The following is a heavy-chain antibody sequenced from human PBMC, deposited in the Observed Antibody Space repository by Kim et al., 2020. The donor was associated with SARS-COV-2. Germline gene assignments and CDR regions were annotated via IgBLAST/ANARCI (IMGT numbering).Heavy chain of an antibody. D-gene: IGHD3-10*01. Sequence: GGSLRLSCAASGFTFSSYAMGWVRQAPGKGLEWVSVIYSGGSSTYYADSVKGRFTISRDNSKNTLYLQMNSLRAEDTAVYYCAKGRSITMVRGNRQSHYYYYGMDVWGQGTTVTVSS. J-gene: IGHJ6*02. V-gene: IGHV3-23*03. CDR2: IYSGGSST. CDR1: GFTFSSYA. CDR3: AKGRSITMVRGNRQSHYYYYGMDV.